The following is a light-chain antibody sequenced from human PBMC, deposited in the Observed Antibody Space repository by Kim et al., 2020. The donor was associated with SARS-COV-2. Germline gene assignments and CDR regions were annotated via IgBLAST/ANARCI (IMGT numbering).Light chain of an antibody. J-gene: IGKJ1*01. CDR2: GAS. CDR1: QSVSSN. CDR3: QQYNNWPQT. Sequence: EIVMTQFPATLSVSPGERVTLSCRASQSVSSNLAWYQQKAGLAPRLLIYGASTRATGIPARFSGSGSGAEFTLTITSLQSEDFTIYYCQQYNNWPQTFGQGTKVDIK. V-gene: IGKV3-15*01.